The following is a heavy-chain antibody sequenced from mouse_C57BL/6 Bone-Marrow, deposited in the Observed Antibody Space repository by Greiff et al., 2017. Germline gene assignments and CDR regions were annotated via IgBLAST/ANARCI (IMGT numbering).Heavy chain of an antibody. Sequence: EVNVVESGGGLVKPGGSLKLSCAASGFTFSSYAMSWVRQTPEKRLEWVATISDGGSYTYYPDNVKGRFTISRDNAKNNLYLQMSHLKSEDTAMYYCARSVLFMDYWGQGTSVTVSS. CDR2: ISDGGSYT. V-gene: IGHV5-4*03. CDR3: ARSVLFMDY. J-gene: IGHJ4*01. CDR1: GFTFSSYA.